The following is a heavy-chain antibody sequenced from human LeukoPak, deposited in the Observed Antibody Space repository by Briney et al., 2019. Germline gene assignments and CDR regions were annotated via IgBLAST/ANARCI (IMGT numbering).Heavy chain of an antibody. J-gene: IGHJ3*02. D-gene: IGHD3-9*01. V-gene: IGHV4-59*08. CDR3: ARRNILTEGEAFDI. CDR1: GGSISSYY. Sequence: SETLSLTCAVSGGSISSYYWTWIRQPPGKGLEWIGYIYNSGSTNYNPSLRSRVTISVDASKNQFSLKLNSVNAADTAVYYCARRNILTEGEAFDIWGLGTLVTVSS. CDR2: IYNSGST.